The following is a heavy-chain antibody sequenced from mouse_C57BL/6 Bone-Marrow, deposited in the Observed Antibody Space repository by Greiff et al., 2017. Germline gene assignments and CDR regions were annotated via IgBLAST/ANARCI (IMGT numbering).Heavy chain of an antibody. D-gene: IGHD1-1*02. V-gene: IGHV1-50*01. J-gene: IGHJ3*01. CDR1: GYTFTSYW. CDR2: IDPSDSYT. CDR3: ARGVAFAY. Sequence: VQLQQPGAELVKPGASVKLSCKASGYTFTSYWMQWVKQRPGQGLEWIGEIDPSDSYTNYNQKFKGKATLTVDTSSSTAYMQLSSLTSEDSAVYYCARGVAFAYWGKGTLVTVSA.